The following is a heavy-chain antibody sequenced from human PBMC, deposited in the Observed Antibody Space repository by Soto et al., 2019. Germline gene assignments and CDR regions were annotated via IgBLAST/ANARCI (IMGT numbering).Heavy chain of an antibody. CDR2: ISHRGRT. V-gene: IGHV4-30-2*01. CDR1: GGSISSGSYS. D-gene: IGHD6-19*01. CDR3: ARGGLLPDY. J-gene: IGHJ4*02. Sequence: QLQLQESGSGLVKPSQTLSLTCAVSGGSISSGSYSWSWIRQPPGKGLEWIGYISHRGRTYYNPPPKXRXTXXVDRSKNQFSLKLRSVTAADTAVYFCARGGLLPDYWGQGTLVTVSS.